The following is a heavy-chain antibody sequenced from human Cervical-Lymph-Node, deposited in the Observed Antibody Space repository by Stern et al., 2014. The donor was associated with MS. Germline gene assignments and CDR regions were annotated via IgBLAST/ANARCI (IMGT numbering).Heavy chain of an antibody. D-gene: IGHD4-17*01. CDR1: GFTFSSSA. CDR3: AAGSPPGDHGSFDI. V-gene: IGHV1-58*01. CDR2: IVVGSGNP. Sequence: QLVQSGPEVKKPGTSVKLSCRTSGFTFSSSAVQWVRQARGQPLEWIGWIVVGSGNPDYAQSLHERVTITRDMSTSTVHMDLYSLKSDDTAVYYCAAGSPPGDHGSFDIWGPGTMLTVSS. J-gene: IGHJ3*02.